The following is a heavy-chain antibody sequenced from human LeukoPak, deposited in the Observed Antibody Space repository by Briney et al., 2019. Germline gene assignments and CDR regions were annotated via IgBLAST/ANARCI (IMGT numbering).Heavy chain of an antibody. V-gene: IGHV1-69*13. CDR1: GGTFSSYA. D-gene: IGHD6-6*01. CDR2: IIPIFGTA. Sequence: SVKVSCKASGGTFSSYAISWVRQAPGQGLEWMGGIIPIFGTANYAQKFQGRVTITADESTSTAYMELSSLRSEDTAVYYCARAGVAARIYYYYYYMDVWGKGTTVTVSS. CDR3: ARAGVAARIYYYYYYMDV. J-gene: IGHJ6*03.